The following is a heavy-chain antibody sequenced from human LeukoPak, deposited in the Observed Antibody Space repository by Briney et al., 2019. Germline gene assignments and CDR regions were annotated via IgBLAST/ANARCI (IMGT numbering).Heavy chain of an antibody. D-gene: IGHD3-3*01. CDR1: GFTLSKVW. CDR2: INSKTDGGTA. Sequence: GGTLRLSRAASGFTLSKVWMRWVRQAPGRGLEVVGRINSKTDGGTAGYAAPVKDRLTISRDDSKNTLYLQMNSLNTEDAAVYYCTTDLAYYDFWSGYYYFDYWGQGTLVTVSS. J-gene: IGHJ4*02. CDR3: TTDLAYYDFWSGYYYFDY. V-gene: IGHV3-15*01.